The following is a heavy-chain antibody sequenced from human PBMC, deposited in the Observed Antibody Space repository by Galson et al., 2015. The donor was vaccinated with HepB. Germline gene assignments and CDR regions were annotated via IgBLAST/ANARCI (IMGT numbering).Heavy chain of an antibody. CDR2: ISSSSHYI. J-gene: IGHJ4*02. Sequence: SLRLSCAASEFVFSNYNMIWVRQAPGKGLEWVSSISSSSHYIYYADSVQGRFTISRDNAKNSLYLHMGSLRAEDTAAYYCARGCYGYSSTCGVDYWGQGTLVTVSS. V-gene: IGHV3-21*06. CDR3: ARGCYGYSSTCGVDY. D-gene: IGHD2-2*01. CDR1: EFVFSNYN.